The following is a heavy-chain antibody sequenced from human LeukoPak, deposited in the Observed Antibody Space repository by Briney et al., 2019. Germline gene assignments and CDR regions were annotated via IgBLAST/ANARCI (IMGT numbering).Heavy chain of an antibody. CDR1: GFTFSSYW. Sequence: GGSLRLSCAASGFTFSSYWMIWVRQAPAKGPEWVANIKPDGSVKYYVDSVQGRFTISRDNAKNSLYLQLNSLRAEDTAVYYCARDASYYDSSGYYDAFDVWGQGTMVTVSS. D-gene: IGHD3-22*01. J-gene: IGHJ3*01. CDR3: ARDASYYDSSGYYDAFDV. CDR2: IKPDGSVK. V-gene: IGHV3-7*01.